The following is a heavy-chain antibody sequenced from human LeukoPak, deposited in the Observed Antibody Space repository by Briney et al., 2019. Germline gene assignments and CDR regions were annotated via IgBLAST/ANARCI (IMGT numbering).Heavy chain of an antibody. CDR3: AKSQDGGRLFHFDY. Sequence: PGGSLRLSCAASGFSVSNTYMSWVRQAPGKGLEWVSVISGSGGSTYSADSVKGRFTISRDNSKNTLYLQMNSLRAEDTAVYFCAKSQDGGRLFHFDYWGQGTLVTVSS. CDR1: GFSVSNTY. J-gene: IGHJ4*02. CDR2: ISGSGGST. D-gene: IGHD1-26*01. V-gene: IGHV3-23*01.